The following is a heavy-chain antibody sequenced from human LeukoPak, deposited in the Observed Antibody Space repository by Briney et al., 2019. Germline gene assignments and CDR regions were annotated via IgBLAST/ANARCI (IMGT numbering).Heavy chain of an antibody. Sequence: ASVKVSCKASGYTSTSYYMHWVRQAPGQGLEWMGIINPSGGSTSYAQKFQGRVTMTRDTSTSTVYMELSSLRSEDTAVYYCAREPTKPGIAAAGLDYWGQGTLVTVSS. V-gene: IGHV1-46*01. CDR1: GYTSTSYY. CDR3: AREPTKPGIAAAGLDY. J-gene: IGHJ4*02. D-gene: IGHD6-13*01. CDR2: INPSGGST.